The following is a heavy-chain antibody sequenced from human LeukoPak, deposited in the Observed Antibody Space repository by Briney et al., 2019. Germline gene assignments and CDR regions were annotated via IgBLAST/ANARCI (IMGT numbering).Heavy chain of an antibody. CDR1: GSISSYY. J-gene: IGHJ4*02. D-gene: IGHD4-23*01. CDR3: AGVRSTVGWRSFDY. V-gene: IGHV4-59*08. Sequence: PSETLSLTCTVSGSISSYYWSWIRQPPGKGLEWIGHSYYTGSTNYNPSLKSRVTISVDTPKNQFSLKLSSVTAADTAVYYCAGVRSTVGWRSFDYWGQGTLVTVSS. CDR2: SYYTGST.